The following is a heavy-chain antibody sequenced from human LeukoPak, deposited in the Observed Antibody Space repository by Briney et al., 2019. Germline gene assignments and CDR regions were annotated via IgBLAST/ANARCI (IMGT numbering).Heavy chain of an antibody. Sequence: SETLSLTCTVSGDSISSYYWSWIRQPPGKGLEWIGYIYYSGSTNYNPSLKSRVTISVDTSKNQFSLKLSSVTAADTAVYYCARDYSRQYSSSWLGAFDIRGQGTMVTVSS. D-gene: IGHD6-13*01. CDR1: GDSISSYY. CDR2: IYYSGST. J-gene: IGHJ3*02. V-gene: IGHV4-59*01. CDR3: ARDYSRQYSSSWLGAFDI.